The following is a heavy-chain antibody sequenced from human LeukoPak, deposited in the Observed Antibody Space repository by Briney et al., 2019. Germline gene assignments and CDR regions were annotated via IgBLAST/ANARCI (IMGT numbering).Heavy chain of an antibody. D-gene: IGHD5-18*01. CDR1: GFTFDDYG. Sequence: GGSLRLSCAASGFTFDDYGMSWVRHGPGKGLEWVSGINWNGDSTGYADSLKGRFTISRDNAKNSLYLQMNSLRAEDTALYYCARDYRDTAMVTWFDPWGQGTLVTVSS. CDR3: ARDYRDTAMVTWFDP. V-gene: IGHV3-20*04. J-gene: IGHJ5*02. CDR2: INWNGDST.